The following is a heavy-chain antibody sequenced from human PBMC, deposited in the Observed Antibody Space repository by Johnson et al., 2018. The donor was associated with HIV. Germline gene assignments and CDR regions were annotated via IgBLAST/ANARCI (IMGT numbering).Heavy chain of an antibody. Sequence: QMLLGESGGGVVQPGGSLRLDCAASGLTFSSYGMHWVRQAPGKGLEWVAFIRYDGSNKYYADSVKGRFSISRDNAKHSLYLQMNSLRAEDTAVYYCARDRGYWDGLDIWGQGTMVTVSS. V-gene: IGHV3-30*02. CDR2: IRYDGSNK. CDR3: ARDRGYWDGLDI. CDR1: GLTFSSYG. J-gene: IGHJ3*02. D-gene: IGHD3-22*01.